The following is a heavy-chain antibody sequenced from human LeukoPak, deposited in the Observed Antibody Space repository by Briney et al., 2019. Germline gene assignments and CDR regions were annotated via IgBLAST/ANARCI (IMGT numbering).Heavy chain of an antibody. D-gene: IGHD6-13*01. CDR3: AREGIAAAGTIGSSWFDP. J-gene: IGHJ5*02. V-gene: IGHV4-59*01. CDR2: IYYSGST. Sequence: SETLSLTCTVSGGSISSYYWSWIRQPPGKGLEWIGYIYYSGSTNYNPSLKSRVTVSVDTSKNQFSLKLISVTAADTAVYYCAREGIAAAGTIGSSWFDPWGQGTLVTVSS. CDR1: GGSISSYY.